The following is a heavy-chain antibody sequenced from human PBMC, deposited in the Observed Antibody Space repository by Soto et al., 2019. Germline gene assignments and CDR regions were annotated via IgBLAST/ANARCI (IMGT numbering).Heavy chain of an antibody. CDR2: IGGSGAGT. V-gene: IGHV3-23*01. CDR1: GFTFSSYA. Sequence: GGSLRLSCAASGFTFSSYAMSWVRQAPGKGLEWVSGIGGSGAGTNYADSVKGRFTISRDNSKNTLYLQMSSLRAEDTAVYYCARGGGIAVAGTHIDDWAQGTLVTVSS. D-gene: IGHD6-19*01. CDR3: ARGGGIAVAGTHIDD. J-gene: IGHJ4*02.